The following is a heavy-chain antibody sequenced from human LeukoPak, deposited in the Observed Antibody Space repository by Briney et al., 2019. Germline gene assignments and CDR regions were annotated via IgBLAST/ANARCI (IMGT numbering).Heavy chain of an antibody. Sequence: PSETLSLTCTVSGGSISNYYWSWIRQPPEKGLEWIGRIYSSGSTNYNSSLKSRVTMSVDTSKNQYSLKLSSVTAADTAVYYCARGGVPGANNWFDPWGQGTLVTVSS. D-gene: IGHD4/OR15-4a*01. V-gene: IGHV4-4*07. CDR3: ARGGVPGANNWFDP. J-gene: IGHJ5*02. CDR2: IYSSGST. CDR1: GGSISNYY.